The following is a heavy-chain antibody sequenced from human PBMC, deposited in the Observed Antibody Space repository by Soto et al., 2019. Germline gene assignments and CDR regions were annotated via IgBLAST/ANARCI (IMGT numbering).Heavy chain of an antibody. CDR1: GYSFTSYW. D-gene: IGHD5-18*01. CDR2: IYPGDSDT. J-gene: IGHJ6*02. V-gene: IGHV5-51*01. Sequence: GESLKISCKGSGYSFTSYWIGWVRQMPGKGLEWMGIIYPGDSDTRYSPSFQGQVTISADKSTSTTYLQWSSLKASDTALYYCARQDISYSYGSDYGIDVWGQGTTVTVSS. CDR3: ARQDISYSYGSDYGIDV.